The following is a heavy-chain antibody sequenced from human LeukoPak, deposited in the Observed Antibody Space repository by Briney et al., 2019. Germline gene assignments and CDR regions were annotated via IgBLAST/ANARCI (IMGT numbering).Heavy chain of an antibody. CDR1: GYSFTSYW. Sequence: GESLQISCKGSGYSFTSYWITWVRQMPGKGLEWMGRIDPSDSYTKYSPSFQGHVTISADKSISTAYVQWSSLKASDTAMYYCARHTDYYGSGSYTSRPIDYWGQGTLVTVSS. CDR2: IDPSDSYT. D-gene: IGHD3-10*01. J-gene: IGHJ4*02. CDR3: ARHTDYYGSGSYTSRPIDY. V-gene: IGHV5-10-1*01.